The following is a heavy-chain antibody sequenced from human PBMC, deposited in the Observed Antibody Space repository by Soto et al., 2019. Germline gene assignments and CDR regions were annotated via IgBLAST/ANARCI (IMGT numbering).Heavy chain of an antibody. CDR2: MYHSGRT. J-gene: IGHJ6*01. Sequence: SEALSVTCAFSVGSISISNWERWFRQPPGKGLEWIGEMYHSGRTNYNPSLNSRVTISVDKSKNQFSLKLSSVTAADTAVYYCARDRVTYSYGQQNYYYGMDVWGQGTTFTVSS. D-gene: IGHD5-18*01. V-gene: IGHV4-4*02. CDR1: VGSISISNW. CDR3: ARDRVTYSYGQQNYYYGMDV.